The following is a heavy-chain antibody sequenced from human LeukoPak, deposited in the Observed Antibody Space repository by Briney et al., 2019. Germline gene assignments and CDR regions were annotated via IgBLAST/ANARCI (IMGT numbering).Heavy chain of an antibody. J-gene: IGHJ4*02. CDR3: AKLAKYFYGSETFYFFEH. CDR1: GFTFSSYE. D-gene: IGHD3-10*01. CDR2: ISSSGSTI. V-gene: IGHV3-48*03. Sequence: GGSLRLSCAASGFTFSSYEMNWVRQAPGKGLEWVSYISSSGSTIYYADSVKGRFTISRDNGKNSLYLQMNSLRVEDTAVYYCAKLAKYFYGSETFYFFEHWGQGTPVTASS.